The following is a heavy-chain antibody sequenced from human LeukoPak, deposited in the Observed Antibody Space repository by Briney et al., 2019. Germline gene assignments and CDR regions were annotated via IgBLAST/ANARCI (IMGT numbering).Heavy chain of an antibody. CDR2: IANSGGTI. D-gene: IGHD4/OR15-4a*01. V-gene: IGHV3-48*03. J-gene: IGHJ4*02. CDR1: GFTLSSYQ. Sequence: PGGSLRLSRVASGFTLSSYQMHWVRQAPGKGLEWVSYIANSGGTILYADSVKGRFTISRDDAKNSLYLQMNTLRVEDTAIYYCARETRGAFDYWGQGTLVTVSS. CDR3: ARETRGAFDY.